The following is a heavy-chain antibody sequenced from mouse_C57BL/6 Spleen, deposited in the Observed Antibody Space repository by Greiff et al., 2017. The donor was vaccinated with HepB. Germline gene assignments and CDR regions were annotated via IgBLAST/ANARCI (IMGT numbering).Heavy chain of an antibody. D-gene: IGHD2-1*01. J-gene: IGHJ2*01. CDR2: IYPRSGNT. V-gene: IGHV1-81*01. CDR1: GYTFTSYG. Sequence: QVQLQQSGAELARPGASVKLSCKASGYTFTSYGISWVKQRTGQGLEWIGEIYPRSGNTYYNEKFKGKATLTADKSSSTAYMGLRILTSEDSAVYFCARGFYGNLEYYFDYWGQGTTLTVSS. CDR3: ARGFYGNLEYYFDY.